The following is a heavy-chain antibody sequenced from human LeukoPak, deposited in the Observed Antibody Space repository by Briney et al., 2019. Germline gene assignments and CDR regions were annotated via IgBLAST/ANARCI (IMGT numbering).Heavy chain of an antibody. CDR1: GFTFSSYA. D-gene: IGHD4-17*01. CDR3: ARAGGTTLNWFDP. V-gene: IGHV3-30-3*01. J-gene: IGHJ5*02. Sequence: PGGSLRLSCAASGFTFSSYAMHWVRQAPGKGLEWVAVISYDGSNKYYADSVKGRFTISRDNSKNTLYLQMNSLRAEDTAVYYCARAGGTTLNWFDPWGQGTLVTVSS. CDR2: ISYDGSNK.